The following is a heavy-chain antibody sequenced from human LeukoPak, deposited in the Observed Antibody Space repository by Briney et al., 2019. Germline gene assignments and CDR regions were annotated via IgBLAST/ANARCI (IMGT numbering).Heavy chain of an antibody. CDR1: GFTFSSYE. CDR3: ARDTGIGEYKIHDY. CDR2: ISSSSSYI. V-gene: IGHV3-21*05. D-gene: IGHD3-10*01. Sequence: PGGSLRLSCAASGFTFSSYEMNWVRQAPGKGLEWVSYISSSSSYIYYADSVKGRFTISRDNAKNSLYLQMNSLRAEDTAVYYCARDTGIGEYKIHDYWGQGTLVTVSS. J-gene: IGHJ4*02.